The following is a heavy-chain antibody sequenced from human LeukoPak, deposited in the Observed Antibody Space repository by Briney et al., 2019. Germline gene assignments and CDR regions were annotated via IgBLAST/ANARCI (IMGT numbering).Heavy chain of an antibody. V-gene: IGHV3-23*01. CDR1: GFTFSSYA. Sequence: GGSLRLSCAASGFTFSSYAMSWVRQAPGKGLEWVSAISSSGSSTYYADSVKGRFTISRDNSKNTLYLQMNSLRAEDTAVYYCAKGIRFLEWFQDFWGQGTLVTVSS. D-gene: IGHD3-3*01. J-gene: IGHJ4*02. CDR2: ISSSGSST. CDR3: AKGIRFLEWFQDF.